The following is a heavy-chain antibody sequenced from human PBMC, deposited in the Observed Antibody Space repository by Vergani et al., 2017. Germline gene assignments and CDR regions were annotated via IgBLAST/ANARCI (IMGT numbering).Heavy chain of an antibody. CDR3: AKDIRLTAMVTYGMDV. CDR1: GFTFDGYA. V-gene: IGHV3-9*01. Sequence: EVQLVESGGGLVQPGRSLRLSCAASGFTFDGYAMHWVRQAPGKGLEWVSGISWNSGSIGYADSVKGRFTISRDNAKNSLYLQMNSLRAEDTALYYCAKDIRLTAMVTYGMDVWGQGTTVTVSS. CDR2: ISWNSGSI. D-gene: IGHD5-18*01. J-gene: IGHJ6*02.